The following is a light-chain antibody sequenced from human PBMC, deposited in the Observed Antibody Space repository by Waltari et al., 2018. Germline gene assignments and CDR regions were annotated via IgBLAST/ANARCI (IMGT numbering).Light chain of an antibody. CDR2: WAS. J-gene: IGKJ2*01. CDR1: QNVLCSSNNKNY. V-gene: IGKV4-1*01. CDR3: QQYYSTPYT. Sequence: DIVMTQSPDSLAVSLGERATINCKSSQNVLCSSNNKNYLAWYQQKPGQSPNLLIYWASTRESGVPDRFSGSGSGTDFTLTICSLQAEDVAVYYCQQYYSTPYTFGQGTKLEIK.